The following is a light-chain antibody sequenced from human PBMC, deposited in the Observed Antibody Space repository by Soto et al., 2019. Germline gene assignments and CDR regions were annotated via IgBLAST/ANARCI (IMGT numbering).Light chain of an antibody. J-gene: IGKJ5*01. Sequence: DIQMTQSPSSLSASVGDRVTITCRASQSINNRLAWYQLKPGKAPKLLIYATSTLQSGVPSRFSGSGSGTDFTLTISSLQPEDFATYYCQQSYGRPPITFGQGTRLEIK. CDR1: QSINNR. V-gene: IGKV1-39*01. CDR3: QQSYGRPPIT. CDR2: ATS.